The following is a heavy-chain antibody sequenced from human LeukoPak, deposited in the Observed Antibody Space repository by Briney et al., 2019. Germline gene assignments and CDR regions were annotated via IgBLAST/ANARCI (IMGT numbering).Heavy chain of an antibody. J-gene: IGHJ6*02. Sequence: SQTLSLTCTVSGGSICSGGFYWSWIRQHPGKGLEWIGYIYYSGSTYYNPSLKSRVTISVDTSKNQFSLKLSSVTAADTAVYYCARFTRDGMVVWGQGTTVTVSS. CDR2: IYYSGST. CDR3: ARFTRDGMVV. V-gene: IGHV4-31*03. CDR1: GGSICSGGFY.